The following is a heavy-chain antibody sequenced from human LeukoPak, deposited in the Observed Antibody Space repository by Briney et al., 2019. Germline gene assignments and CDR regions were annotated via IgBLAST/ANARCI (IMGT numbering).Heavy chain of an antibody. J-gene: IGHJ3*02. CDR2: INHSGST. CDR1: GGSISTYH. D-gene: IGHD1-26*01. CDR3: ELGVRAFDI. Sequence: SETLSLTCTVSGGSISTYHWSWIRQPPGKGLEWIGEINHSGSTNYNPSLKSRVTISVDTSKNQFSLKLSSVTAADTAVYYCELGVRAFDIWGQGTMVTVSS. V-gene: IGHV4-34*01.